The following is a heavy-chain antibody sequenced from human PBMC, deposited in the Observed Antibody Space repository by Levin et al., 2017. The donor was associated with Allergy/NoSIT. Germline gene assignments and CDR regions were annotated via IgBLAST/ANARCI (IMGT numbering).Heavy chain of an antibody. Sequence: SETLSLTCAVYGGSFSGYYWSWIRQPPGKGLEWIGEINHSGSTNYNPSLKSRVTISVDTSKNQFSLKLSSVTAADTAVYYCARRPRANWGKGGWFDPWGQGTLVTVSS. CDR3: ARRPRANWGKGGWFDP. CDR1: GGSFSGYY. V-gene: IGHV4-34*01. J-gene: IGHJ5*02. CDR2: INHSGST. D-gene: IGHD7-27*01.